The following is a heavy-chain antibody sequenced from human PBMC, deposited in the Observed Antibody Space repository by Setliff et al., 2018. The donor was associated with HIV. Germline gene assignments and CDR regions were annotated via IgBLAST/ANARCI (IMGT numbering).Heavy chain of an antibody. CDR3: ARLRQQPYYYMDV. Sequence: SETLSLTCTVSGGSISSYYWSWIRQPPGKGLEWIGYISYSGSTNYNPSLKSRVTLSVKTSKSQFSLRLTSVTAADTAVYYCARLRQQPYYYMDVWGKGTTVTVSS. CDR2: ISYSGST. CDR1: GGSISSYY. V-gene: IGHV4-59*01. D-gene: IGHD6-13*01. J-gene: IGHJ6*03.